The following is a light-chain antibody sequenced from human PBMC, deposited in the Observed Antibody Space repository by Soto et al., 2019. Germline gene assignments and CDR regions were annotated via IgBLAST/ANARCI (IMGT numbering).Light chain of an antibody. Sequence: DIQRTQSPSTLSVSVGDRVTITCRASQTISSWLAWYQQNPGKAPKLLIYKASTLKSGVPSRFSGSGSGTEFTLTISSLQPDDFATYYCQHYNSYSEAFGQGTKVELK. V-gene: IGKV1-5*03. CDR2: KAS. J-gene: IGKJ1*01. CDR1: QTISSW. CDR3: QHYNSYSEA.